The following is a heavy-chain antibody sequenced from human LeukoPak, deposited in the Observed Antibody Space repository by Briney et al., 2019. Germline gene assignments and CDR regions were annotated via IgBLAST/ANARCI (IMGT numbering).Heavy chain of an antibody. CDR2: LYPRDSDT. Sequence: GESLKISCQAPGYNFTRYWIGWVRQIPGKGLEWMRPLYPRDSDTRYSPSYQGQVTFSADNSINTAYLQWSSLRASDTAIYYCARQMGVASRKNYFDSWGQGTLVTVSA. CDR3: ARQMGVASRKNYFDS. D-gene: IGHD5-12*01. J-gene: IGHJ4*02. V-gene: IGHV5-51*01. CDR1: GYNFTRYW.